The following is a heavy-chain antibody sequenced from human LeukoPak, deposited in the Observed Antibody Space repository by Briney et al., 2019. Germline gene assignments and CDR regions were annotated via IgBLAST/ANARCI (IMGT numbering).Heavy chain of an antibody. Sequence: SETLSLTCAVYGGPFSGYYWSWIRQPPGKGLEWIGEINHSGSTNYNPSLKSRVTISVDTSKNQFSLKLSSVTAADTAVYYCARHRTIYYDSSGYWVWGQGTLVTVSS. CDR2: INHSGST. CDR1: GGPFSGYY. D-gene: IGHD3-22*01. CDR3: ARHRTIYYDSSGYWV. J-gene: IGHJ4*02. V-gene: IGHV4-34*01.